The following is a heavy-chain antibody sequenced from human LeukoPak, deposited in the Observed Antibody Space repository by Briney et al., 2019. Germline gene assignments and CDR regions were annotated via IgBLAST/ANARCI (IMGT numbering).Heavy chain of an antibody. V-gene: IGHV3-21*01. CDR1: GFTFSSYS. CDR3: ARDSGSGSYSGY. J-gene: IGHJ4*02. D-gene: IGHD3-10*01. CDR2: ISSSSSYI. Sequence: GGSLRLSCAASGFTFSSYSMNWVRQAPGKGLEWVSSISSSSSYIYYADSVKGRFTISRDNAKNSLYLQMHSLRAEDTAVYYCARDSGSGSYSGYWGLGTLVTVSS.